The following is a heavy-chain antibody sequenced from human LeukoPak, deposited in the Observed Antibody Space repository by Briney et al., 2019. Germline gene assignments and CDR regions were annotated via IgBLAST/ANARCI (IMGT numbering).Heavy chain of an antibody. J-gene: IGHJ4*02. D-gene: IGHD1-7*01. CDR1: GFSLSTNGVG. CDR2: IYWNDDK. V-gene: IGHV2-5*01. CDR3: AHRPATSGRNWNYFFDY. Sequence: SGPTLVKPTQTLTLTCTFSGFSLSTNGVGVGWIRQPPGKALEWLALIYWNDDKRYSPSLKTRLTITKDTSKNQVVLTMTNMDPVDTATYYCAHRPATSGRNWNYFFDYWGQGTLVTVSS.